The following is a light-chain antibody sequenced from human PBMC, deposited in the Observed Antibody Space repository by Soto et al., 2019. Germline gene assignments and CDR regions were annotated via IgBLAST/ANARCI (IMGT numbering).Light chain of an antibody. V-gene: IGKV3-11*01. J-gene: IGKJ4*01. Sequence: EIVMTQSPATLSVSPGERATHSCRASQSVSSNLAWYQQKPGQAPRLLIYDASTRATGIPARFSGSGSGTDFTLTISSLEPEDFAVYYCQQRSNWPPTFGGGTKVDIK. CDR3: QQRSNWPPT. CDR1: QSVSSN. CDR2: DAS.